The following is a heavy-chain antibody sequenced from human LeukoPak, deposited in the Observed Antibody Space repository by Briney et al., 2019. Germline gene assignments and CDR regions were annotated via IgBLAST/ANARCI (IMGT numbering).Heavy chain of an antibody. J-gene: IGHJ4*02. CDR3: ARSSGTAMVLIY. Sequence: SVKVSCKASGCTFGSYAISWVRQAPGQGLEWMGGIIPIFGTANYAQKFQGRVTITTDESTSTAYMELSSLRSEDTAVYYWARSSGTAMVLIYWGQGTLVTVSS. D-gene: IGHD5-18*01. CDR2: IIPIFGTA. CDR1: GCTFGSYA. V-gene: IGHV1-69*05.